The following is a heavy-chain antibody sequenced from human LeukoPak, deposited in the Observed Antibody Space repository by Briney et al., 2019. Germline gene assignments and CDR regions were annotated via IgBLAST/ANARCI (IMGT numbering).Heavy chain of an antibody. CDR3: ARNGGYSYGSGYFDY. J-gene: IGHJ4*02. CDR2: IYYSGST. Sequence: SETLSLTCTVSGGSISSSSYYWGWIRQPPGKGLEWIGSIYYSGSTYYNPSLKSRVTISVDTSKNQFSLKLSSVTAADTAVYYCARNGGYSYGSGYFDYWGQGTLVTVSS. D-gene: IGHD5-18*01. CDR1: GGSISSSSYY. V-gene: IGHV4-39*07.